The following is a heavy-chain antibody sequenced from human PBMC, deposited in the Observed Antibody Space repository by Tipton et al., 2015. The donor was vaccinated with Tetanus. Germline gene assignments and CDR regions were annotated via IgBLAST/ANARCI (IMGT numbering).Heavy chain of an antibody. CDR3: ARARWQSGGPYYFDY. Sequence: QLVQSGAEMKKPGSSVKVSCKASGGNFTNYALSWVRQAPGQGLEWMGWISAYSGNTKYPQKLQGRVTMTTDTSRSTAHMELRSLRSDATAVYYVARARWQSGGPYYFDYWGQGILVTVSS. V-gene: IGHV1-18*01. CDR2: ISAYSGNT. CDR1: GGNFTNYA. D-gene: IGHD1-26*01. J-gene: IGHJ4*02.